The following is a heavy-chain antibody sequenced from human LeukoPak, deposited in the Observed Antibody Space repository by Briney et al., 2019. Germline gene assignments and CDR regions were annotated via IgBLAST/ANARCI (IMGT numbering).Heavy chain of an antibody. D-gene: IGHD2-2*01. CDR2: IYSGGST. CDR3: ARDIVVPDAYGMDV. CDR1: GFTVSTCY. Sequence: GGSLRLSCAASGFTVSTCYMSWVRQAPGKGLEWVSVIYSGGSTYYADSVKGRFTISRDNSKNTLYLQMNSLRAEDTAVYYCARDIVVPDAYGMDVWGQGTTVTVSS. J-gene: IGHJ6*02. V-gene: IGHV3-53*01.